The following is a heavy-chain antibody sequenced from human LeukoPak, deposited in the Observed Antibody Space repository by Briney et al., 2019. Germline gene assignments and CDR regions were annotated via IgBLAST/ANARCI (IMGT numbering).Heavy chain of an antibody. CDR1: GDTFTSYG. Sequence: ASVKVSCKASGDTFTSYGISWVRQAPGQGLEWMGWISAYNGNTNYAQKLQGRVTMTTDTSTSTAYMELRSLRSGDTAVYYCARGSSSWYNYYYMDVWGKGTTVTVSS. CDR3: ARGSSSWYNYYYMDV. V-gene: IGHV1-18*01. J-gene: IGHJ6*03. CDR2: ISAYNGNT. D-gene: IGHD6-13*01.